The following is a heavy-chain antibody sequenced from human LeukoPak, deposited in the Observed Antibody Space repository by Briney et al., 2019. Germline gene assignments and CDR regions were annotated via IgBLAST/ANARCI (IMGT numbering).Heavy chain of an antibody. Sequence: ASVKVSCKASGYTFTNYIIHWVRQAPGQGLEWMGWINAVNGNTEYSQKFQGRVTITRDTSASTAYMELSSLRSEDTAVYYCARGFERWLTHWGQGTLVTVSS. CDR1: GYTFTNYI. J-gene: IGHJ4*02. V-gene: IGHV1-3*01. CDR2: INAVNGNT. CDR3: ARGFERWLTH. D-gene: IGHD5-24*01.